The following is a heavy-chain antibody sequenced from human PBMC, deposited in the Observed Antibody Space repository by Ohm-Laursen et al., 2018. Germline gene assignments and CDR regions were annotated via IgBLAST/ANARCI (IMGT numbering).Heavy chain of an antibody. J-gene: IGHJ4*02. D-gene: IGHD6-19*01. Sequence: SVKVSCNASGYTFTSYDINWVRQATGQGLEWMGWMNPNSGNTGYAQKFQGRVTMTRNTSISTAYMELSSLRSEDTAVYYCAKVTLRGVAGTFDYWGQGTLVTVSS. CDR1: GYTFTSYD. V-gene: IGHV1-8*01. CDR2: MNPNSGNT. CDR3: AKVTLRGVAGTFDY.